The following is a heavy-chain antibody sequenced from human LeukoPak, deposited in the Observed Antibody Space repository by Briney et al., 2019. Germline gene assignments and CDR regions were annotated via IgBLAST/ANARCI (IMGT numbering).Heavy chain of an antibody. D-gene: IGHD2-21*01. CDR3: ARNSNSILWWLFDP. Sequence: SETPSLTCTVSGGSISSYYWSWIRQPAGKGLEWIGRIYTSGSTNYNPSLKSRVTMSVDTSKNQFSLKLSSVTAADTAVYYCARNSNSILWWLFDPWGQGTLVTVSS. J-gene: IGHJ5*02. CDR2: IYTSGST. CDR1: GGSISSYY. V-gene: IGHV4-4*07.